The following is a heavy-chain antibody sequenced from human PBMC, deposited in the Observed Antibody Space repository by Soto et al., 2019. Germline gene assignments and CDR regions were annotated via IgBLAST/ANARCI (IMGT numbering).Heavy chain of an antibody. V-gene: IGHV4-39*01. CDR1: GGSISGSHYF. CDR2: MHYSGDS. CDR3: ARHERNHYAFDI. J-gene: IGHJ3*02. Sequence: QLQLQESGPGLVNPSETLSLTCTVSGGSISGSHYFWGWMRQPPGKGLEWIGSMHYSGDSYQNPSLKSRVTMSVATSKNQFSLKLTSVTAADTAVYYCARHERNHYAFDIWGQGTMVTVSS.